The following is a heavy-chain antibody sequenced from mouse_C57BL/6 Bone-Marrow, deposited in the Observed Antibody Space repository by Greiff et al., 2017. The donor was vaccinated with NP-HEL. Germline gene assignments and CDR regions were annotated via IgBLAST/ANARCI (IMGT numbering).Heavy chain of an antibody. D-gene: IGHD1-1*01. CDR2: IDPSDSYT. CDR3: ARYGPYYYGSSYWFAY. Sequence: QVQLQQPGAELVMPGASVKLSCKASGYTFTSYWMHWVKQRPGQGLEWIGEIDPSDSYTNYNQKFKGKSTLTVDKSSSTAYMQLSSLTSEDSAVYYCARYGPYYYGSSYWFAYWGQGTLVTVSA. V-gene: IGHV1-69*01. J-gene: IGHJ3*01. CDR1: GYTFTSYW.